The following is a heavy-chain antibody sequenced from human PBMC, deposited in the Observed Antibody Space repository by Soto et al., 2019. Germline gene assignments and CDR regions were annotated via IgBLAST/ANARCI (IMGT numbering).Heavy chain of an antibody. D-gene: IGHD5-18*01. CDR2: ISAYNGNT. CDR1: GYTFTSYG. J-gene: IGHJ6*02. V-gene: IGHV1-18*01. CDR3: AREAYTAMDLYYYYGMDV. Sequence: GASVKVSCKASGYTFTSYGISWLRQAPGHGLEWMGWISAYNGNTNYAQKLQGRVTMTTDTSTSTAYMELRSLRSDDTAVHYCAREAYTAMDLYYYYGMDVWGQGTTVTVSS.